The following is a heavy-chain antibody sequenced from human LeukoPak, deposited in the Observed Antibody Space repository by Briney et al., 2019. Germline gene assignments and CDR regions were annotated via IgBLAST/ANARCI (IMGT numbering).Heavy chain of an antibody. CDR1: GFTFTSYW. Sequence: GGSLRLSCAASGFTFTSYWLNWVRQAPGKGLEWVAGIKQDGSERQYVDSVRGRFTVSRDNAKNSLYLQMNSLRAEDTAVYYCARGVGDVNDYYYYGMDVWGQGTTVTVSS. V-gene: IGHV3-7*01. CDR3: ARGVGDVNDYYYYGMDV. J-gene: IGHJ6*02. CDR2: IKQDGSER. D-gene: IGHD5/OR15-5a*01.